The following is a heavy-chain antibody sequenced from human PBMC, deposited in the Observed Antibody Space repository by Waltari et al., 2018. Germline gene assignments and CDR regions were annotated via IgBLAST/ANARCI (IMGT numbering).Heavy chain of an antibody. V-gene: IGHV1-2*02. CDR2: INGNTGDR. Sequence: QVQLVQSGAEVKKPGASVKVSCKTSGYTFPAYYMHWVRQAPGQGLEWMGWINGNTGDRDYAQKFRGRVTMTRETSLTTVYMEMNRLTSDDTAVYYCAREDIVATKVFDDWGHGTLVTVSS. CDR3: AREDIVATKVFDD. D-gene: IGHD5-12*01. J-gene: IGHJ4*01. CDR1: GYTFPAYY.